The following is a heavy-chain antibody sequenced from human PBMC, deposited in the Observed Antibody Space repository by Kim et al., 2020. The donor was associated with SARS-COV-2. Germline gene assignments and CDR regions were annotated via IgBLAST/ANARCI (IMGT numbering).Heavy chain of an antibody. CDR1: GFTFSSYA. J-gene: IGHJ3*02. V-gene: IGHV3-23*01. D-gene: IGHD4-17*01. CDR2: ISGSGGST. Sequence: LSLTCAASGFTFSSYAMSWVRQAPGKGLEWVSAISGSGGSTYYADSVKGRFTISRDNSKNTLYLQMNSLRAEDTAVYYCAKSDGDYSGGAFDIWGQGTMVTVSS. CDR3: AKSDGDYSGGAFDI.